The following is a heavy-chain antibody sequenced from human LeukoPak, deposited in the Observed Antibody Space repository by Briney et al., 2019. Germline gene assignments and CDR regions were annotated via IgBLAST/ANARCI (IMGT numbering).Heavy chain of an antibody. J-gene: IGHJ5*02. CDR1: GYTFTDYY. Sequence: ASVKASCKVSGYTFTDYYMHWVQQAPGKGREWMGLVDPEDGETIYAEKFQGRVTITADTSTDTAYMELSSLRSEDTAVYYCATRVVPAARGNWFDPWGQGTLVTVSS. CDR3: ATRVVPAARGNWFDP. V-gene: IGHV1-69-2*01. D-gene: IGHD2-2*01. CDR2: VDPEDGET.